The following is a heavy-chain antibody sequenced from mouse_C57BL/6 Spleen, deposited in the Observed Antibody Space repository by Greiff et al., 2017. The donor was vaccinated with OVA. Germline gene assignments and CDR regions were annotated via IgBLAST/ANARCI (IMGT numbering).Heavy chain of an antibody. CDR1: GFTFTDYY. CDR2: IRNKANGYTT. J-gene: IGHJ1*03. CDR3: ARYRHEYYDPDWYFDV. V-gene: IGHV7-3*01. Sequence: EVKLQESGGGLVQPGGSLILSCAASGFTFTDYYMSWVRQPPGKALEWLGFIRNKANGYTTEYRASVKGLFTISKDNSQSILYVQMNALRAEDSATYYLARYRHEYYDPDWYFDVWGTGTTVTVSS. D-gene: IGHD1-1*01.